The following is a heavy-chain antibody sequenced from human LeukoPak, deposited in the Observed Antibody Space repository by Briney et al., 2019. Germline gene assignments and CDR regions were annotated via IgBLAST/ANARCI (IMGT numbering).Heavy chain of an antibody. D-gene: IGHD5-18*01. CDR1: GFTFSSYG. Sequence: GGSLRLSCAASGFTFSSYGMSWIRQAPGKGLEWVSAISGSGGSTYYADSVKGRFTISRDNSKNTLYLQMNSLRAEDTAVYYCAKVLSEGYSYGTWGQGTLVTVSS. CDR3: AKVLSEGYSYGT. CDR2: ISGSGGST. V-gene: IGHV3-23*01. J-gene: IGHJ5*02.